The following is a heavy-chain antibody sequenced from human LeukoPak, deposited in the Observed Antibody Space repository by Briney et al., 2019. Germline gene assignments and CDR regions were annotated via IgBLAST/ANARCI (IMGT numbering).Heavy chain of an antibody. J-gene: IGHJ4*02. Sequence: GGSLRLSCAASEFTFSTYAMSWVRQAPGKGLEWVSAISGSGGRTYYADSVKGRFTISRDNSKNTLYLQMNSLRAEDTAVYYCAKGPLTEVAGTTWDYWGQGTLVTVSS. CDR1: EFTFSTYA. D-gene: IGHD6-19*01. CDR2: ISGSGGRT. CDR3: AKGPLTEVAGTTWDY. V-gene: IGHV3-23*01.